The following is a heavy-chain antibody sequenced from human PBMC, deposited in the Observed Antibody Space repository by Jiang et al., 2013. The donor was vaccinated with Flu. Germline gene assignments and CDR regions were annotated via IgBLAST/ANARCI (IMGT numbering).Heavy chain of an antibody. D-gene: IGHD1-26*01. Sequence: EVQLLESGAEVKKPGESLKISCKGSGYSFTSYWIGWVRQMPGKGLEWMGIIYPGDSDTRYSPSFQGQVTISADKSISTAYLQWSSLKASDTAMYYCARHGRWSWDGDYYYGMDVWGPRDHGSPSP. CDR2: IYPGDSDT. V-gene: IGHV5-51*01. CDR1: GYSFTSYW. CDR3: ARHGRWSWDGDYYYGMDV. J-gene: IGHJ6*01.